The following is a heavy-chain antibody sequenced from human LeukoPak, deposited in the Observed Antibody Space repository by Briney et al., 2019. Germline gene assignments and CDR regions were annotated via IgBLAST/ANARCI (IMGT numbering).Heavy chain of an antibody. Sequence: SETLSLTCTVSGGSISNFYWTWIRQPPGKGLEWIGYIYYTGSTNYNPSLKSRITISVDTSNNQFSLKLSSVTAADTAVYHCATHVAPGMDYFDYWGQGTLVTVSS. CDR1: GGSISNFY. CDR3: ATHVAPGMDYFDY. J-gene: IGHJ4*02. V-gene: IGHV4-59*08. D-gene: IGHD6-13*01. CDR2: IYYTGST.